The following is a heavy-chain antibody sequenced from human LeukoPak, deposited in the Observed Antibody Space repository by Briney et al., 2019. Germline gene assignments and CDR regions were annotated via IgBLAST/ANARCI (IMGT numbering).Heavy chain of an antibody. V-gene: IGHV4-38-2*01. CDR2: IYHSGST. CDR1: GYSISSGYY. CDR3: ARIESSGYFEPDY. Sequence: PSETLSLTCAVSGYSISSGYYWGWIRQPPGKGLEWIGSIYHSGSTYYNPSLKSRVTISVDTSKNQFSLKLSSVTAADTAVYYCARIESSGYFEPDYWGQGTLVTVSS. D-gene: IGHD3-22*01. J-gene: IGHJ4*02.